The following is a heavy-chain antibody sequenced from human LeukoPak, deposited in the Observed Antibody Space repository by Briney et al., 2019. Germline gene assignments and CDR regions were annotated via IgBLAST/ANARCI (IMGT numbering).Heavy chain of an antibody. D-gene: IGHD5-12*01. J-gene: IGHJ4*02. CDR1: GGSISSGGYS. V-gene: IGHV4-30-2*01. CDR3: ARGSTIMSAFDY. CDR2: IYHSGST. Sequence: PSETLSLTCAVSGGSISSGGYSWSWIRQPPGKSLEWIGYIYHSGSTYYNPSLKSRVTISVDRSKNQFSLKLSSVTAADTAVYYCARGSTIMSAFDYWGQGTLVTVSS.